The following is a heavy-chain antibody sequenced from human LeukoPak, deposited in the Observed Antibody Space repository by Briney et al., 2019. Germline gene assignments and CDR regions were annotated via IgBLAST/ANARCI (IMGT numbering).Heavy chain of an antibody. CDR2: ISSNGGST. Sequence: GGSLRLSCAASGFTFSSYAMHWVRQAPGKGLEYVSAISSNGGSTYYANSVKGRFTISRDNSKNTLYLQMGSLRAEDTAVYYCAKDHRPKLVPSVGYFDYWGQGTLVTVSS. CDR1: GFTFSSYA. J-gene: IGHJ4*02. D-gene: IGHD6-6*01. CDR3: AKDHRPKLVPSVGYFDY. V-gene: IGHV3-64*01.